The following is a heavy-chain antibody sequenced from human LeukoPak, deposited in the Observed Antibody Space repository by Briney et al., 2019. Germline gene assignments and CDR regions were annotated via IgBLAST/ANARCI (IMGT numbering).Heavy chain of an antibody. Sequence: GVSLKLSCAASGFTFSGFAMIWVRQASENGLEWVGSIRSKANSYATAYAASVKGSFTISRDDSKNTAYLQMNSLKAEETAVYYCIRILWFGESYYCDYWGQGTLVTVSS. J-gene: IGHJ4*02. CDR2: IRSKANSYAT. CDR3: IRILWFGESYYCDY. CDR1: GFTFSGFA. D-gene: IGHD3-10*01. V-gene: IGHV3-73*01.